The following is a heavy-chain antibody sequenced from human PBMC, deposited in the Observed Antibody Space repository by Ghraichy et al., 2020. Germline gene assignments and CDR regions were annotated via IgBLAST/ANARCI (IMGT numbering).Heavy chain of an antibody. V-gene: IGHV3-21*01. D-gene: IGHD6-13*01. Sequence: GESLNISCAASGFTFSNYSMNWVRQAPGKGLEWVSSISSSSSYIYYADSVKGRFTISRDNAKNSLYLQMNSLRAEDTAVYYCARLPGYSSSWYILDYWGQGTLVTVSS. J-gene: IGHJ4*02. CDR3: ARLPGYSSSWYILDY. CDR2: ISSSSSYI. CDR1: GFTFSNYS.